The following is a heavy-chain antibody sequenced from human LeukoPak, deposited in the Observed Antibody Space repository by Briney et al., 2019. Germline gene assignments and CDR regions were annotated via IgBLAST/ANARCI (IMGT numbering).Heavy chain of an antibody. CDR1: GYTFTSYA. CDR3: AREAGPLYYYGSGSYPRPGDY. D-gene: IGHD3-10*01. J-gene: IGHJ4*02. Sequence: GASVKVSCKASGYTFTSYAMHWVRQAPGQRLEWMGWNNAGNGNTKYSQKFQGRVTITRDTSASTAYMELSSLRSEDTAVYYCAREAGPLYYYGSGSYPRPGDYWGQGTLVTVSS. CDR2: NNAGNGNT. V-gene: IGHV1-3*01.